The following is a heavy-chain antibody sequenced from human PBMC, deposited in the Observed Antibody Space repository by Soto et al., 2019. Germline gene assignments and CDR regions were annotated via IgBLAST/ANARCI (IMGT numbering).Heavy chain of an antibody. V-gene: IGHV4-34*01. Sequence: PXETLYLTCAVYGGSFSGYYWNWIRQPPGKGPEWIGEIDHSGYTNYNPSLKSRVTISVDTSKNQFSLRLTSVTAADTAVYYCARVRDWFDPWGQGTLVTVSS. D-gene: IGHD3-3*01. J-gene: IGHJ5*02. CDR1: GGSFSGYY. CDR3: ARVRDWFDP. CDR2: IDHSGYT.